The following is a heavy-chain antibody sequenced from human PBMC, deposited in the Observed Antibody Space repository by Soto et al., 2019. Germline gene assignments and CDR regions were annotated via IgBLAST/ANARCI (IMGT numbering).Heavy chain of an antibody. CDR2: ISGSGGST. J-gene: IGHJ4*02. V-gene: IGHV3-23*01. CDR1: GFTFSSYA. CDR3: AKDLYYGSGSYYKSPIDY. Sequence: GGSLRLSCAASGFTFSSYAMSWVRQAPGKGLEWVSAISGSGGSTYYADSVKGRFTISRDNSKNTLYLQMNSLRAEDTAVYYCAKDLYYGSGSYYKSPIDYWGQGTLVTVSS. D-gene: IGHD3-10*01.